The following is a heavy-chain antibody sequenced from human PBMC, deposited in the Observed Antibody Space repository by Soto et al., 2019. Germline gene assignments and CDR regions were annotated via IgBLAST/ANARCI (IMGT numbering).Heavy chain of an antibody. CDR2: INHSGST. CDR3: AREGSTSLWDV. D-gene: IGHD2-2*01. V-gene: IGHV4-34*01. CDR1: GGSFSGYY. Sequence: QVQLQQWGAGLLKPSETLSLTCAGYGGSFSGYYWSWIRQPPGKGLEWIGEINHSGSTNYNPSLKSRVTIAVDTTKNQFSLKLSSVTAADTAVYYCAREGSTSLWDVWGKGTTVTVSS. J-gene: IGHJ6*04.